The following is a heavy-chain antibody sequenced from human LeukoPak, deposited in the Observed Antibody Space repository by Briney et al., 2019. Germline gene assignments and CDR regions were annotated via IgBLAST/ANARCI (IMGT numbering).Heavy chain of an antibody. CDR3: ARDRDNVAGTRGYFDY. CDR2: INWNGGST. CDR1: GFTFDDYG. V-gene: IGHV3-20*04. Sequence: GGSLRPSCAASGFTFDDYGMSWVRQAPGKGLEWVSGINWNGGSTGYADSVKGRFTISRDNAKNSLYLQMNSLRAEDTAVYYCARDRDNVAGTRGYFDYWGQGTLVTVSS. J-gene: IGHJ4*02. D-gene: IGHD6-19*01.